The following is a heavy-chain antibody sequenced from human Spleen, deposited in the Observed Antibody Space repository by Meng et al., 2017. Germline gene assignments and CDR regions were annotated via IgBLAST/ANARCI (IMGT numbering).Heavy chain of an antibody. Sequence: ASVKVSCKASGGTFSSYAISWVRQAPGQGLEWMGIINPRSASTSYAQRFQGRITLTRDMSTSTVYMELGSLRSEDTAVFYCARKPRGGYGNYYFDYWGPGTLVTVSS. J-gene: IGHJ4*02. CDR1: GGTFSSYA. V-gene: IGHV1-46*01. D-gene: IGHD4-23*01. CDR2: INPRSAST. CDR3: ARKPRGGYGNYYFDY.